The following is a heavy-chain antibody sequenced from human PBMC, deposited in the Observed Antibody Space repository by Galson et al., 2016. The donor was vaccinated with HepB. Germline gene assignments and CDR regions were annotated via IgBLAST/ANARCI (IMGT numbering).Heavy chain of an antibody. CDR1: GGSISRTSYY. J-gene: IGHJ4*02. CDR3: ASHTVGGGGQFDY. V-gene: IGHV4-39*01. CDR2: ISYRGAT. Sequence: SETLYLTCTVSGGSISRTSYYWGWIRQPPGKGLEWIGSISYRGATNYNPALKSRLTMSLDKSKNQFSLKLSSVTAADTAAYYCASHTVGGGGQFDYWGQGTLVTVSS. D-gene: IGHD3-16*01.